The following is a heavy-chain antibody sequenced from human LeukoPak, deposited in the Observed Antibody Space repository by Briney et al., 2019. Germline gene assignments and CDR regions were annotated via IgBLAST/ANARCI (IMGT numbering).Heavy chain of an antibody. V-gene: IGHV3-74*01. CDR2: INPAGNYG. CDR1: GFTFSNYW. CDR3: VRDWDHFDFDS. J-gene: IGHJ5*01. Sequence: GGSLRLSCAASGFTFSNYWIHWVRQAPGKGLVWVSRINPAGNYGNYADSVKGRFTISRDNTKNTVYLQMNSLRAEDTALFYCVRDWDHFDFDSWGQGTLVTVSS. D-gene: IGHD1-26*01.